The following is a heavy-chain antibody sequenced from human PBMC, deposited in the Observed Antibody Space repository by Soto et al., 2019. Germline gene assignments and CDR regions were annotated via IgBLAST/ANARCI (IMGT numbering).Heavy chain of an antibody. D-gene: IGHD6-13*01. J-gene: IGHJ5*02. CDR1: GYTFTSYY. V-gene: IGHV1-46*01. Sequence: ASVKVSCKASGYTFTSYYMHWVRQAPGQGLEWMGIINPSGGSTSYAQKFQGRVTMTRDTSTSTVYMELSSLRSEDTAVYYCARDFVNDLPYSSSWYGLNWLDPWGQGTLVTVSS. CDR2: INPSGGST. CDR3: ARDFVNDLPYSSSWYGLNWLDP.